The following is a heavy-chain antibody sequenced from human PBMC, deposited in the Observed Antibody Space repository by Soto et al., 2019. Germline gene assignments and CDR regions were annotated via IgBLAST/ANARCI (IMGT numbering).Heavy chain of an antibody. V-gene: IGHV5-51*01. CDR1: GYSFTSYW. J-gene: IGHJ4*02. CDR2: IYPGDSDT. Sequence: GXSVKISCKCSGYSFTSYWIGWVRQMPGKGLEWMGIIYPGDSDTRYSPSFQGQVTISADKSISTAYLQWSSLKASDTAMYYCARRRDTAMEYFDYWGQGTLVTVSS. CDR3: ARRRDTAMEYFDY. D-gene: IGHD5-18*01.